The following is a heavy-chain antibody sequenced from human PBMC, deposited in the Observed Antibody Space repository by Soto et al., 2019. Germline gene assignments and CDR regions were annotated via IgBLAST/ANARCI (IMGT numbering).Heavy chain of an antibody. CDR1: GYTFTNSG. J-gene: IGHJ4*02. Sequence: QVQLVQSGAEVKKPGASVKVSCKASGYTFTNSGFSWVRQAPGQGLEWVGWIRVNNGDTHYAQKLQGRVTMTTDTSTSTAFVELRSLRSDVTAVSYGEIELGYSYFVVHYLVQGPLITVSS. V-gene: IGHV1-18*01. CDR3: EIELGYSYFVVHY. D-gene: IGHD4-4*01. CDR2: IRVNNGDT.